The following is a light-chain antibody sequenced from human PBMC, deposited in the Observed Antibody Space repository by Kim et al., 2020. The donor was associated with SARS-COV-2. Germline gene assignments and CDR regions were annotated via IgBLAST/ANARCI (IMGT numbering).Light chain of an antibody. Sequence: SYELTQPPSVSVSPGQTASITCSGDKLGDKYACWYQQKPGQSPVLVIYQDSKRPSGIPERFSGSNSGNTATLTISETQAMDVADYYCQAWDSSTAVFGTGTKVTVL. CDR2: QDS. CDR3: QAWDSSTAV. CDR1: KLGDKY. J-gene: IGLJ1*01. V-gene: IGLV3-1*01.